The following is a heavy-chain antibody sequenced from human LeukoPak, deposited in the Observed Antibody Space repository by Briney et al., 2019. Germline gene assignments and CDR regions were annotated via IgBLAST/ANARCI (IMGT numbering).Heavy chain of an antibody. J-gene: IGHJ4*02. V-gene: IGHV3-23*01. Sequence: GGSLKLSCAASGFTFSSYAMSWVRQAPGKGLEWVSAISGSGGSTYYADSVKGRFTISRDNSKNTLYLQMNSLRAEDTAVYYCASLTDTVMVVAATPYYWGQGTLVTVSS. D-gene: IGHD2-15*01. CDR2: ISGSGGST. CDR3: ASLTDTVMVVAATPYY. CDR1: GFTFSSYA.